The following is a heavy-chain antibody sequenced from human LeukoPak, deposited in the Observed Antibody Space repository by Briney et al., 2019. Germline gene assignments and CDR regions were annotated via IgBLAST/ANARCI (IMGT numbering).Heavy chain of an antibody. Sequence: ASVKVSCKTSGYTFTGYYMHWVRQAPGQGLEWLGRIDPNSGGTSYAHNFQDRVTMTRDTSISTAYMDLSSLRSDDTAVYYCARDSRVSGDYWGQGTLVTVSS. CDR3: ARDSRVSGDY. CDR1: GYTFTGYY. CDR2: IDPNSGGT. J-gene: IGHJ4*02. D-gene: IGHD2-2*01. V-gene: IGHV1-2*06.